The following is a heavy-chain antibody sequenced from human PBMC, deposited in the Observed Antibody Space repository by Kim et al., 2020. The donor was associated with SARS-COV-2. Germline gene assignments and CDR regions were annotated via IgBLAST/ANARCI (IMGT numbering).Heavy chain of an antibody. J-gene: IGHJ4*02. V-gene: IGHV3-49*03. CDR3: TTGPTSTYYDFWSGSFDY. D-gene: IGHD3-3*01. CDR1: GFTFGDYA. Sequence: GGSLRLSCTASGFTFGDYAMSWFRQAPGKGLEWVGFIRSKAYGGTTEYAASVKGRFTISRDDSKSIAYLQMNSLKTEDTAVYYCTTGPTSTYYDFWSGSFDYWGQGTLVTVSS. CDR2: IRSKAYGGTT.